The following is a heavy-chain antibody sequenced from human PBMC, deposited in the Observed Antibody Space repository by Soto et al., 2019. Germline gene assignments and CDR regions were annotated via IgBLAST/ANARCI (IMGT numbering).Heavy chain of an antibody. CDR1: GYTFTSYD. J-gene: IGHJ5*02. D-gene: IGHD2-2*01. Sequence: ASVKVSCKASGYTFTSYDINWVRQATGQGLEWMGWMNPNSGNTGYAQKLQGRVTMTRNTSISTAYMELSSLRSEDTAVYYCARGLVVPAASSWFDPWGQGTLVTVSS. V-gene: IGHV1-8*01. CDR2: MNPNSGNT. CDR3: ARGLVVPAASSWFDP.